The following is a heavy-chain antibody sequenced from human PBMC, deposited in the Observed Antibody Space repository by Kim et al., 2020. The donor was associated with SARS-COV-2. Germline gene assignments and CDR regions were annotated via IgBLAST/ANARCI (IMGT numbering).Heavy chain of an antibody. D-gene: IGHD3-16*01. J-gene: IGHJ3*01. Sequence: SVKVSCKASGGTLGSFGLSWVRQAPGQGLDWMGGIIPTFGVVTYAQKFQGRLTITADDSTNTVYMDLSSLRFEDTATCYCAREVGGHVFSVWGQGTMV. CDR1: GGTLGSFG. V-gene: IGHV1-69*13. CDR2: IIPTFGVV. CDR3: AREVGGHVFSV.